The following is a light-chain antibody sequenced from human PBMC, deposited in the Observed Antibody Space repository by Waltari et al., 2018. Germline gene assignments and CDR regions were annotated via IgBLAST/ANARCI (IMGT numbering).Light chain of an antibody. CDR3: QQYDNPPLP. Sequence: DIQMTQSPSSLSTSVGDRVTITCQASQDISNYLNWYQQKPGKAPKLLIYDASNLETGVPSRFSGSVSGTDFTFTINTLQPEDIATYYCQQYDNPPLPFGGGTKVEIK. J-gene: IGKJ4*01. CDR2: DAS. CDR1: QDISNY. V-gene: IGKV1-33*01.